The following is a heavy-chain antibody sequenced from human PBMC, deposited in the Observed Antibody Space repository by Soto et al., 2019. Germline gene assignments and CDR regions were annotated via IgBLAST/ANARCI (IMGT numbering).Heavy chain of an antibody. J-gene: IGHJ4*02. Sequence: PSETLSLTCTVSGGSISSGDYYWSWIRQPPGKGLEWIGYIYYSGSTYYNPSLKSRVTISVDTSKNQFSLKLSSVTAADTAVYYCARVCYDSSGYYIDYWGQGTLVTVS. D-gene: IGHD3-22*01. CDR3: ARVCYDSSGYYIDY. CDR1: GGSISSGDYY. V-gene: IGHV4-30-4*01. CDR2: IYYSGST.